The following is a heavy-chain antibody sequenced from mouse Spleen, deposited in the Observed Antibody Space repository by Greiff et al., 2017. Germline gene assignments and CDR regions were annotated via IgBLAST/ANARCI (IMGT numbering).Heavy chain of an antibody. V-gene: IGHV1-18*01. Sequence: VQLQQSGPELVKPGASVKIPCKASGYTFTDYNMDWVKQSHGKSLEWIGDINPNNGGTIYNQKFKGKATLTVDKSSSTAYMELRSLTSEDTAVYYCARRNYSTLDYWGQGTTLTVSS. CDR3: ARRNYSTLDY. J-gene: IGHJ2*01. CDR2: INPNNGGT. CDR1: GYTFTDYN. D-gene: IGHD2-1*01.